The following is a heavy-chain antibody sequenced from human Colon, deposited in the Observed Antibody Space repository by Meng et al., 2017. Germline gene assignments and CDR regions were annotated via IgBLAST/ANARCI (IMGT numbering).Heavy chain of an antibody. CDR1: GCSITNSNW. V-gene: IGHV4-4*02. J-gene: IGHJ4*02. CDR2: TYESVNT. D-gene: IGHD2-8*02. CDR3: AKNGAYCLEY. Sequence: QVQLEESGPGVVKPWATLYLTCAVSGCSITNSNWWSGGRQPPGKGLEWIGQTYESVNTAYNPSLKSRVTISVDTSKNKLSLTLSSVTAADTAVYYCAKNGAYCLEYWGQGILVTVSS.